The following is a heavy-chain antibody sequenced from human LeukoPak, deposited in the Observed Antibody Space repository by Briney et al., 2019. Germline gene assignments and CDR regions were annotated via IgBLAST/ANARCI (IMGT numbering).Heavy chain of an antibody. J-gene: IGHJ5*02. Sequence: PSGTLSLTCAVSGASISSNNWWWSWVRQPPGKGLEWIGEIYHSGSTNYNPSLKSRVTMSVDKSKNQFSLKLSSVTAADTAVYYCARGGRSGYYYSWFDPWGQGTLVTVSS. V-gene: IGHV4-4*02. D-gene: IGHD3-22*01. CDR2: IYHSGST. CDR3: ARGGRSGYYYSWFDP. CDR1: GASISSNNW.